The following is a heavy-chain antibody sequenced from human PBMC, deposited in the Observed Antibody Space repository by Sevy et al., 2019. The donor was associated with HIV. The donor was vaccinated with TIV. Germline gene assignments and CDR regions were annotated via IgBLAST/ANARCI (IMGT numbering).Heavy chain of an antibody. D-gene: IGHD3-10*01. CDR2: ISSSSSYI. V-gene: IGHV3-21*01. J-gene: IGHJ3*02. CDR1: GFTFSSYS. Sequence: GGSLRLPCAASGFTFSSYSMNWVRQAPGKGLEWVSSISSSSSYIYYADSVKGRFTISRDNAKNSLYLQMNSLRAEDTAVYYCARDGSGSLDAFDIWGQGTMVTVSS. CDR3: ARDGSGSLDAFDI.